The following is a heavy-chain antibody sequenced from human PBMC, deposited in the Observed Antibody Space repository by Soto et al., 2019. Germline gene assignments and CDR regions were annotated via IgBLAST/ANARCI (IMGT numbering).Heavy chain of an antibody. CDR1: GFTFSSYS. Sequence: EVQLVESGGGLVKPGGSLRLSCAASGFTFSSYSMNWVRQAPGKGLEWVSSISSSSSYIYYADSVKGRFTISRDNAKNSLYLQMNSLRAEDTAVYYCARGSYSSGSILETRQGYWGQGTLVTVSS. CDR2: ISSSSSYI. V-gene: IGHV3-21*01. J-gene: IGHJ4*02. D-gene: IGHD6-19*01. CDR3: ARGSYSSGSILETRQGY.